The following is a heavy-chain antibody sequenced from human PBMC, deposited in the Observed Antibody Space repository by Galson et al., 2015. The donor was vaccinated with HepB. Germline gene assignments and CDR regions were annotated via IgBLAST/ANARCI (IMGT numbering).Heavy chain of an antibody. CDR1: EYTFTSYA. CDR3: ARGPGQWLGGSLA. CDR2: INAGNGNT. J-gene: IGHJ5*02. D-gene: IGHD6-19*01. V-gene: IGHV1-3*01. Sequence: SVKVSCKASEYTFTSYAMHWVRQAPGQRLEWMGWINAGNGNTKYSQKFQGGVTITRDTSASTAYMELSSLRSEDTAVYYCARGPGQWLGGSLAWGQGTLVTVSS.